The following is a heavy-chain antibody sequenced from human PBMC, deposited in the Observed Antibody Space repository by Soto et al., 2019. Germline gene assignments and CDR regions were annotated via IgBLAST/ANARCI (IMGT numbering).Heavy chain of an antibody. CDR3: ARAPQGGGYDSYFDY. Sequence: PGGSPRLSCAASGFTFSSYWMSWVRQAPGKGLEWVANIKQDGSEKYYVDSVKGRFTISRDNAKNSLYLQMNSLRAEDTAVYYCARAPQGGGYDSYFDYWGQGTLVTVSS. CDR2: IKQDGSEK. J-gene: IGHJ4*02. V-gene: IGHV3-7*04. D-gene: IGHD5-12*01. CDR1: GFTFSSYW.